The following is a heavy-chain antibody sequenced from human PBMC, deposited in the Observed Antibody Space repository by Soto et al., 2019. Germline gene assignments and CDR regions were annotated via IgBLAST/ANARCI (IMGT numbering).Heavy chain of an antibody. CDR1: GFTFSNYA. Sequence: EVQLLESGGGLVQPGGSLRLSCAASGFTFSNYAMSWVRQAPGQGLAWVASITGSDVTTYYADSVKGRVTISRDNSRNSLYLQMNSLRAEDTAVYYCAKATHNGERGYCTSTSCAAEYVQDWGQGALVAVSS. D-gene: IGHD2-2*01. V-gene: IGHV3-23*01. CDR3: AKATHNGERGYCTSTSCAAEYVQD. CDR2: ITGSDVTT. J-gene: IGHJ1*01.